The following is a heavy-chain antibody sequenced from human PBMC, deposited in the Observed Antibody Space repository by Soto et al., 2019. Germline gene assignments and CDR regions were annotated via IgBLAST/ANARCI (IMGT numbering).Heavy chain of an antibody. CDR1: GYTFTSYG. CDR3: ARVLPPFDP. Sequence: QVQLVQSGAEVKKPGASVKVSCKASGYTFTSYGISWVRQAPGQGLEWMGWINAYNGNTNYAQKLQGRITITTDTTTSTAYMELRSLSSDDTAVYSWARVLPPFDPWGQGPLVTGSS. V-gene: IGHV1-18*01. J-gene: IGHJ5*02. CDR2: INAYNGNT.